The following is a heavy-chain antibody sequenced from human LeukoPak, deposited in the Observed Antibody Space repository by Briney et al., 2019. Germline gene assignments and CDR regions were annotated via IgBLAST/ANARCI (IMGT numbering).Heavy chain of an antibody. CDR3: ANLGSMVRGVDYY. J-gene: IGHJ4*02. V-gene: IGHV3-48*03. Sequence: GGSLRLSCAASGFTFSIYEVNWVRQAPGKGLEWVSYISSSGSVIYYADSVKGRFTISRDNAKNSLYLQMDSLRAEDTAVYYCANLGSMVRGVDYYWGQGTLVTVSS. CDR1: GFTFSIYE. D-gene: IGHD3-10*01. CDR2: ISSSGSVI.